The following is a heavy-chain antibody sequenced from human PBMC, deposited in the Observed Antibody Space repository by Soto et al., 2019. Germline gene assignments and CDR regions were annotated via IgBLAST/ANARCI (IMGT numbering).Heavy chain of an antibody. CDR2: IKEDGNEE. J-gene: IGHJ4*02. D-gene: IGHD1-7*01. V-gene: IGHV3-7*04. CDR3: ARAWTYARC. Sequence: EVQLVESGGGLGQPGGSLRLSCVASGFTFNTFSMGWVRQAPGKGLEWVTNIKEDGNEENYLDSVKGRFTISRDNARNSLSLQMNSRRAEDTAIYYCARAWTYARCWGRGALVTVSS. CDR1: GFTFNTFS.